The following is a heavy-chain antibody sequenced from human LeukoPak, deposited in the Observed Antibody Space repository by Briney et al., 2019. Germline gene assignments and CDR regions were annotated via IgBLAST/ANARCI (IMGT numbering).Heavy chain of an antibody. CDR2: INPNSGDT. Sequence: ASAKVSCKASGYTFTGYYVHWVRQAPGQGLEWMGRINPNSGDTNYAQKFQGRVTMTRDTSISTAYMELSRLRSDDTAVYYCARGLRDYGNYEGYYFDYWGQGALVSVSS. V-gene: IGHV1-2*06. D-gene: IGHD4-11*01. CDR3: ARGLRDYGNYEGYYFDY. CDR1: GYTFTGYY. J-gene: IGHJ4*02.